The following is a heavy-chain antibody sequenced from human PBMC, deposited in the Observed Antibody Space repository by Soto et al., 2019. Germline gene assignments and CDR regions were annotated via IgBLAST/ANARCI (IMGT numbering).Heavy chain of an antibody. J-gene: IGHJ5*02. V-gene: IGHV3-33*01. CDR2: IWYDGSNK. CDR3: ARDGGCRDGYTVGCNWFDP. D-gene: IGHD5-12*01. Sequence: QVLLVESGGGVVQPGRSLRLSFAASGFTFSSYGMHWVRQAPGKGLEWVAVIWYDGSNKYYADSVKGRFTISRDNYKNTLYLQRNSLRAEDTAVYYCARDGGCRDGYTVGCNWFDPWGQGTLVTVSS. CDR1: GFTFSSYG.